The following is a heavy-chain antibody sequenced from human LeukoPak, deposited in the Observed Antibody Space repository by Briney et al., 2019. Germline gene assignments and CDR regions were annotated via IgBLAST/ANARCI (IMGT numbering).Heavy chain of an antibody. D-gene: IGHD3-22*01. CDR3: AKEDYSDTKGYEDY. J-gene: IGHJ4*02. Sequence: GGSLRLSCAASGFTFSSYWMSWVRQAPGKGLEWVANIKQDGSEKYYVDSVKGRFTISRDNAKNSLYLQMNSLRAEDTAVYYCAKEDYSDTKGYEDYWGQGTLVTVSS. CDR1: GFTFSSYW. V-gene: IGHV3-7*03. CDR2: IKQDGSEK.